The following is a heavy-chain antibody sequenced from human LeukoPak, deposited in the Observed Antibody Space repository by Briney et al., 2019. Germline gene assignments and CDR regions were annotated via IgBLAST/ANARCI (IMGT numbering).Heavy chain of an antibody. J-gene: IGHJ5*02. CDR2: INTNTGNP. V-gene: IGHV7-4-1*02. D-gene: IGHD6-13*01. CDR3: ARDPNSSSRTYNWFDP. CDR1: GYTFTSYA. Sequence: ASVKVSCKASGYTFTSYAMNWVRQAPGQGLEWMGWINTNTGNPTYAQGFTGRFVFSLDTSVSTAYLQISSLKAEDTAVYYCARDPNSSSRTYNWFDPWGQGTLVTVSS.